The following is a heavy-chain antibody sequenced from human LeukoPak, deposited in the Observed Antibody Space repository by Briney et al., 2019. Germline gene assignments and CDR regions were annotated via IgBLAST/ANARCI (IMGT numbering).Heavy chain of an antibody. J-gene: IGHJ4*01. CDR2: ISSSSSYI. D-gene: IGHD2-15*01. V-gene: IGHV3-21*01. CDR1: GFTFSSYS. Sequence: GGSLRLSCAASGFTFSSYSMNWVRQAPGKGLEWVSSISSSSSYIYYADSVKGRFTISRDNAKNSLYLQMNSLRAEDTAVYYCARDPYCSGGSCYEDYFDYWGHGTLVTVSS. CDR3: ARDPYCSGGSCYEDYFDY.